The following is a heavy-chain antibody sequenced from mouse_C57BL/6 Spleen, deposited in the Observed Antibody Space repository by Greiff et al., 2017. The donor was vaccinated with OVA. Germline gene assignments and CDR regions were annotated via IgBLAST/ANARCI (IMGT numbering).Heavy chain of an antibody. J-gene: IGHJ2*01. CDR2: ISSGGDYI. CDR1: GFTFSSYA. D-gene: IGHD2-4*01. CDR3: TRAGYDYDGGNFDY. Sequence: EVQLVESGEGLVKPGGSLKLSCAASGFTFSSYAMSWVRQTPEKRLEWVAYISSGGDYIYYADTVKGRFTISRDNARNTLYLQMSSLKSEDTAMYYCTRAGYDYDGGNFDYWGQGTTLTVSS. V-gene: IGHV5-9-1*02.